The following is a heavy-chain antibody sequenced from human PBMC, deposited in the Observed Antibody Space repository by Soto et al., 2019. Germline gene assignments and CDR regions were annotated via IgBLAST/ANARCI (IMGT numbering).Heavy chain of an antibody. J-gene: IGHJ4*02. CDR3: ARGLYLGPSGYYLDF. CDR2: RYDDAST. D-gene: IGHD3-22*01. V-gene: IGHV4-39*01. CDR1: GDSIRNRNYY. Sequence: QLQLQESGPGLVKPSETLSLSCSVSGDSIRNRNYYWAWIRQPPGKGLEWIVSRYDDASTFYNPSLKRRVTISIDTSKQQLSLKGTSVPAADTAVYYCARGLYLGPSGYYLDFWGQGPLVTVSS.